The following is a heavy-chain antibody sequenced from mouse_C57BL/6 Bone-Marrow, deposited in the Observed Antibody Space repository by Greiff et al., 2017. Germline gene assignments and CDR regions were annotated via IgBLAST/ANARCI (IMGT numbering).Heavy chain of an antibody. CDR2: INPGSGGT. Sequence: QVQLQQSGAELVRPGTSVKVSCKASGYAFTNYLIEWVKQRPGQGLEWIGVINPGSGGTNYNEKFKGKATLTADKSSSTAYMQLSSLTSEDSAVYFCARDLTTVVAPGEYYFDYWGQGTTLTVSS. J-gene: IGHJ2*01. CDR3: ARDLTTVVAPGEYYFDY. D-gene: IGHD1-1*01. V-gene: IGHV1-54*01. CDR1: GYAFTNYL.